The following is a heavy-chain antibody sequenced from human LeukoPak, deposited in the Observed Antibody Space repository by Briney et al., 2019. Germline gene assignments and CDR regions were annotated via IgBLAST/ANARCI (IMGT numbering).Heavy chain of an antibody. Sequence: SETLSLTCTVSGDSISGYYWSWIRQPPGKGLEWIEYIYYSGSTNYNPSLKSRVTISVDTSKNQFSLKLSSVTAADTAVYYCARADSSGWYAAWFDPWGQGTRVTVSS. J-gene: IGHJ5*02. V-gene: IGHV4-59*01. CDR2: IYYSGST. CDR1: GDSISGYY. D-gene: IGHD6-19*01. CDR3: ARADSSGWYAAWFDP.